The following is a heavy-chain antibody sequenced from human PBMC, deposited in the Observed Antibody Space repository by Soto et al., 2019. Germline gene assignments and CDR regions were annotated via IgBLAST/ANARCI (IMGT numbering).Heavy chain of an antibody. Sequence: SLRLSCAASGFTFIDYAMHLVRQAPGKGLEWVAVVSHDGRNTHYADSVKGRFTISRDSSKNTVSLEMTSLRAEDTAVYYCAKGGRQWLVTSDFNYWGQGALVTVSS. CDR3: AKGGRQWLVTSDFNY. D-gene: IGHD6-19*01. V-gene: IGHV3-30*18. CDR1: GFTFIDYA. J-gene: IGHJ4*02. CDR2: VSHDGRNT.